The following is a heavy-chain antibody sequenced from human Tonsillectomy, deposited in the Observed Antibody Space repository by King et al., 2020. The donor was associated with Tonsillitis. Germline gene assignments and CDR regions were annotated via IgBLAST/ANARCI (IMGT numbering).Heavy chain of an antibody. CDR1: EFTFSNYG. CDR2: ISYDGSNI. Sequence: VQLVESGGGVVQPERSLRLSCAASEFTFSNYGMHWVRQAPGKGLEWVAVISYDGSNIFYADSVKGRFTISRDNSKNTLYLQMNSLRAEDTAVYYCANVRKRGNYWGGGVYFDYWGQGTLVTVSS. CDR3: ANVRKRGNYWGGGVYFDY. V-gene: IGHV3-30*18. J-gene: IGHJ4*02. D-gene: IGHD1-7*01.